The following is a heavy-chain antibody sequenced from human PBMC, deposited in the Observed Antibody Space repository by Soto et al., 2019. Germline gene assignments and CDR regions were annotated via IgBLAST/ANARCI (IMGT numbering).Heavy chain of an antibody. CDR2: ISGSGGST. V-gene: IGHV3-23*01. CDR3: AKDREVEYSSSPLYYYYGMDV. J-gene: IGHJ6*02. CDR1: GFTFSSYA. Sequence: GGSLRLACAASGFTFSSYAMSWVRQAPGKGLEWVSAISGSGGSTYYADSVKGRFTISRDNSKNTLYLQMNSLRAEDTAVYYCAKDREVEYSSSPLYYYYGMDVWGQGTTVTVSS. D-gene: IGHD6-6*01.